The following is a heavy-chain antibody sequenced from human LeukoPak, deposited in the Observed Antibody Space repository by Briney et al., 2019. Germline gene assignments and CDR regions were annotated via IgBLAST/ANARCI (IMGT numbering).Heavy chain of an antibody. CDR2: ISAYNGNT. CDR1: GGTFSSYA. Sequence: ASVKVSCKASGGTFSSYAISWVRQAPGQGLEWMGWISAYNGNTNYAQKLQGRVTMTTDTSTSTAYMELRSLRSDDTAVYYCASGIAVAGTLDYWGQGTLVTVSS. D-gene: IGHD6-19*01. V-gene: IGHV1-18*01. J-gene: IGHJ4*02. CDR3: ASGIAVAGTLDY.